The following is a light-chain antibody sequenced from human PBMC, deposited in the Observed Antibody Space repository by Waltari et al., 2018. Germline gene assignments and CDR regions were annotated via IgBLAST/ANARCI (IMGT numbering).Light chain of an antibody. Sequence: QSALTQPASVSGSPGQSITISSPGTSSHLARCHYLSWYQQPPGKAPKLMIYDVSKRPSGVSNRFSGSKSGNTASLTISGLQAEDEADYYCSSYTSSSTLVFGGGTKLTVL. V-gene: IGLV2-14*01. CDR3: SSYTSSSTLV. CDR2: DVS. J-gene: IGLJ2*01. CDR1: SSHLARCHY.